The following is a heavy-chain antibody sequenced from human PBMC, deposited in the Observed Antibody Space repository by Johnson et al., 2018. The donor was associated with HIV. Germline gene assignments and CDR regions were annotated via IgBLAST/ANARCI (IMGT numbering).Heavy chain of an antibody. CDR2: VSYATTNK. D-gene: IGHD6-19*01. J-gene: IGHJ3*02. CDR1: GFSFSSYA. Sequence: QVQLVESGGGVVQAGRSLRLSCAASGFSFSSYALHWVRQAPGKGLEWVAVVSYATTNKHYADSVKGRFTISRDNAKNSLYLQMNTLRVEDTALYYCARASGYSSGEENSRVDGFDIWGQGTVVTVST. CDR3: ARASGYSSGEENSRVDGFDI. V-gene: IGHV3-30-3*01.